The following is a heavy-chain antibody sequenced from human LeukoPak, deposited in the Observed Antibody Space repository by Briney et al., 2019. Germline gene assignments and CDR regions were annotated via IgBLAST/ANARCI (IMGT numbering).Heavy chain of an antibody. D-gene: IGHD6-13*01. CDR3: ARGSAAAGTYEIDY. CDR2: IYYSGST. CDR1: GGSISSYY. Sequence: PSETLSLTCTVSGGSISSYYWSSIRQPPGKGLEWIGYIYYSGSTNYNPSLKSRVTISVDTSKNQFSLKLSSVTAADTAVYYCARGSAAAGTYEIDYWGQGTLVTVSS. V-gene: IGHV4-59*01. J-gene: IGHJ4*02.